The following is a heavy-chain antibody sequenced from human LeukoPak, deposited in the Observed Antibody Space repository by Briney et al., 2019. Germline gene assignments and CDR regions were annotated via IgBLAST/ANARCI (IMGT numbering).Heavy chain of an antibody. CDR1: GYSFASYW. J-gene: IGHJ4*02. CDR2: IYPSDSDT. CDR3: ARQRWFAEYHFDY. Sequence: GESLKISCKGSGYSFASYWIAWVRQLPVKGLEWMGIIYPSDSDTRYSPSFQGQVTISADKSISTAYLQWSSLKASDTAMYYCARQRWFAEYHFDYWGQGALVTVSS. V-gene: IGHV5-51*01. D-gene: IGHD3-10*01.